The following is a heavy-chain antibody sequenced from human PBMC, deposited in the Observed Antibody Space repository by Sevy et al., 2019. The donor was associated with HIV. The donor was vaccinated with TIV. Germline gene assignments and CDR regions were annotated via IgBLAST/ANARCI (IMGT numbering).Heavy chain of an antibody. Sequence: LSLTCAASGFTFSIYAMSWVRQAPGKGLEWVSAISDRGGSTYYADSVQGRFTISRDNSKNTLYLQMNSLRADDTAVYYCAKTGDNSMVRGAYYYYGMDVWGQGTTVTVSS. D-gene: IGHD3-10*01. V-gene: IGHV3-23*01. CDR3: AKTGDNSMVRGAYYYYGMDV. CDR2: ISDRGGST. CDR1: GFTFSIYA. J-gene: IGHJ6*02.